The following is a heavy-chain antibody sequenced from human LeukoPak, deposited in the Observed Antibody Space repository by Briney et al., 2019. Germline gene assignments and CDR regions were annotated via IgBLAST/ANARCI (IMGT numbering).Heavy chain of an antibody. CDR3: AGTYYYGSGRLNWFDP. Sequence: PSETLSLTCAVYDGSFSDHYWKWIRQPPGKGLEWIGEINYSGSTYYNPSLKSRVTISVDTSKNQFSLKLSSVTAADTAVYYCAGTYYYGSGRLNWFDPWGQGTLVTVSS. CDR1: DGSFSDHY. CDR2: INYSGST. J-gene: IGHJ5*02. V-gene: IGHV4-34*01. D-gene: IGHD3-10*01.